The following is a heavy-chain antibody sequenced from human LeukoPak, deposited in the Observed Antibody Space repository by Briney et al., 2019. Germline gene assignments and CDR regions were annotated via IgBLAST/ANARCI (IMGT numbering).Heavy chain of an antibody. D-gene: IGHD6-19*01. CDR3: ASVAGTEYYYYYYYMDV. Sequence: PSETLSLTCAVYGGSFSGYYWSWIRQPPGKGLEWIGEINHSGSTNYNPSLKSRVTISVDTSKNQFSLKLSSVSAADTAVYYCASVAGTEYYYYYYYMDVWGKGTTVTISS. CDR2: INHSGST. J-gene: IGHJ6*03. V-gene: IGHV4-34*01. CDR1: GGSFSGYY.